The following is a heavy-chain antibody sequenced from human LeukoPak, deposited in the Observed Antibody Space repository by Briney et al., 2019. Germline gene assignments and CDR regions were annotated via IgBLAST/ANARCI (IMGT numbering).Heavy chain of an antibody. J-gene: IGHJ3*01. V-gene: IGHV5-51*01. Sequence: GESLKISCKGSGYRFNAYWIAWVSQMPGKGLEWMGIIYPDDSDTRYSPSFQGQVTISADKSVRTAYLQWSSLKASDTAMYYCARPNITSYYDSRGYDAFDVWGQGTMVTVSS. CDR1: GYRFNAYW. CDR2: IYPDDSDT. CDR3: ARPNITSYYDSRGYDAFDV. D-gene: IGHD3-22*01.